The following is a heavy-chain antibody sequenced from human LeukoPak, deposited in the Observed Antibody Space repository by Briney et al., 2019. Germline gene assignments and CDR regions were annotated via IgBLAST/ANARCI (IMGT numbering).Heavy chain of an antibody. CDR3: AIGTHCSSTSRLEIFDY. J-gene: IGHJ4*02. CDR2: INPSGGST. V-gene: IGHV1-46*01. CDR1: GYTFTSYY. D-gene: IGHD2-2*01. Sequence: GASVKVSCKASGYTFTSYYMHWVRQAPGQGLEWMGIINPSGGSTSYAQKFQGRVTMTRDTSTSTVYMELSSLRSEDTAVYYCAIGTHCSSTSRLEIFDYWGQGTLVTVSS.